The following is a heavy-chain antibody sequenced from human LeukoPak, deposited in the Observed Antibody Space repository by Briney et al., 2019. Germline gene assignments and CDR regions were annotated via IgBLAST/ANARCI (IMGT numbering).Heavy chain of an antibody. CDR3: ARINYEILTGKASWFDP. V-gene: IGHV4-59*01. J-gene: IGHJ5*02. CDR2: IYYSGST. CDR1: GGSISSYY. Sequence: SETLSLTCTVSGGSISSYYWSWIRQPPGKGLEWIGYIYYSGSTNYNPSLKSRVTISVDTSKNQFSLKLSSVTAADTAVYYCARINYEILTGKASWFDPWGQGTLVTVSS. D-gene: IGHD3-9*01.